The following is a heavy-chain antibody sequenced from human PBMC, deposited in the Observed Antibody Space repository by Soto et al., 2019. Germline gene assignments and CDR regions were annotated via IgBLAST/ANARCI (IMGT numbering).Heavy chain of an antibody. V-gene: IGHV3-11*01. D-gene: IGHD3-10*01. CDR1: GFTFSDYY. CDR3: ASKPCGDPWYFDL. CDR2: ISSSGRTR. Sequence: QVQLVESGGGLVKPGGSLRLACAASGFTFSDYYMSWIRQAPGKGLEWVSYISSSGRTRYSADSVKGRFTISRDNAKHSVYLQMNSLRAEDTAVYYCASKPCGDPWYFDLWGRGTLVTESS. J-gene: IGHJ2*01.